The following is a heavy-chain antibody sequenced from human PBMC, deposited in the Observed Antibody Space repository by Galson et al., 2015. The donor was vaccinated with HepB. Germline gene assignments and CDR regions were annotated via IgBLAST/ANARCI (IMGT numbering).Heavy chain of an antibody. CDR2: ISYDGGSK. Sequence: SLRLSCAASGFTFSNAWMSWVRQAPGKGLEWVAIISYDGGSKYYIDSVKGRFTISRDNSKNTVYLQMNSLETEDTAVYYCARLFSGFGFDVWGQGTTVTVSS. V-gene: IGHV3-30-3*01. CDR1: GFTFSNAW. CDR3: ARLFSGFGFDV. D-gene: IGHD6-25*01. J-gene: IGHJ3*01.